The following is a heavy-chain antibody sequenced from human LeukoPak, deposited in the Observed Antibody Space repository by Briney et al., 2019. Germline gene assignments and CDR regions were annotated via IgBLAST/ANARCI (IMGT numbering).Heavy chain of an antibody. CDR2: ISGSGGST. J-gene: IGHJ4*02. D-gene: IGHD1-26*01. V-gene: IGHV3-23*01. CDR1: GFTFSSYA. CDR3: AKGVGTRGPPYRYFDY. Sequence: PGGSLRLSCAASGFTFSSYAMSWVRQAPGKGLEWVSAISGSGGSTYYADSVKGRFTISRDNSKNTLYLQTNSLRAEDTAVYYCAKGVGTRGPPYRYFDYWGRGTLVTVSS.